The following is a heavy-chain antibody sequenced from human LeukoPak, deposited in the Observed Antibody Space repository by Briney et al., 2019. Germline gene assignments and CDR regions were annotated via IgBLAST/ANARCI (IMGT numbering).Heavy chain of an antibody. J-gene: IGHJ4*02. Sequence: SETLSLTCAVYGGSFSGYYWSWIRQPPGKGLEWIGGINHSGSTNYNPSLKSRVTISVDTSKNQFSLKLSSVTAADTAVYYCAGGRTTMVRGVLRALVDYWGQGTLVTVSS. D-gene: IGHD3-10*01. CDR3: AGGRTTMVRGVLRALVDY. CDR2: INHSGST. CDR1: GGSFSGYY. V-gene: IGHV4-34*01.